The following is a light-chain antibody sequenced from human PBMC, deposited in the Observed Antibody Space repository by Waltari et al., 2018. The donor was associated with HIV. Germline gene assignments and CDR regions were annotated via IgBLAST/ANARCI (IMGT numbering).Light chain of an antibody. CDR1: QGLRNA. CDR3: QQFRSDPRT. V-gene: IGKV1-13*02. J-gene: IGKJ2*01. CDR2: DAS. Sequence: IQFTPSPSSLSASVGHIVTLTFRASQGLRNAVAWYQQKPGRPPKLLMYDASTLEGGVPSRFSGSMSGTDFNLTISNLQPEDSATYYCQQFRSDPRTFGQGATLEIK.